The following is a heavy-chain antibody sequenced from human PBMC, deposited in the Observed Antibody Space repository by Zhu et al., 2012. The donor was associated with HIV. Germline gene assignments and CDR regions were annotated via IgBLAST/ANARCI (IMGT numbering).Heavy chain of an antibody. J-gene: IGHJ5*01. V-gene: IGHV4-28*01. CDR1: GYSISSNNW. Sequence: QVQLQESGPGLVKPSDTLSLTCAVSGYSISSNNWWGWIRQPPGKGLEWIGYIYYSGSTYYNPSLKSRLTMSVDTSKNQFSLKLSSVTAADTAIYYCAGHSDIVVVASPSSRGEXKPNWFDSWGQGILVTVSS. D-gene: IGHD2-15*01. CDR3: AGHSDIVVVASPSSRGEXKPNWFDS. CDR2: IYYSGST.